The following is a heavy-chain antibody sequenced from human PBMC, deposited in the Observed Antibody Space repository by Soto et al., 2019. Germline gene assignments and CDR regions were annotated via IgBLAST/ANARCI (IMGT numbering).Heavy chain of an antibody. V-gene: IGHV1-18*01. Sequence: QVHLVQSGGEVKKPGASVKVSCKASGYTFTHYGLTWVRQAPGQGLDWVGWISTYNGNTNYAQNLQGRVTMTTDTSTSTANMELRSLRSDDTAVYYCALLPYSNSSSCYYFDYWGQGTLVTVSS. CDR3: ALLPYSNSSSCYYFDY. D-gene: IGHD2-2*01. J-gene: IGHJ4*02. CDR1: GYTFTHYG. CDR2: ISTYNGNT.